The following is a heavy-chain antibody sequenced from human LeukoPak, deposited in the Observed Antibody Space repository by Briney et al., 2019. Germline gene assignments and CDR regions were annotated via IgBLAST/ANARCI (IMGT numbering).Heavy chain of an antibody. CDR1: GYSFTSYW. D-gene: IGHD6-13*01. J-gene: IGHJ6*02. CDR2: IYPGDSDT. Sequence: GESLKISCKGSGYSFTSYWIGWVRQMPGKGLEWMGIIYPGDSDTRYSPSFQGQVTISADKSISTAYLQWSSLKASDTAVYYCAASAGTAYYYYGMDVWGQGTTVTVSS. CDR3: AASAGTAYYYYGMDV. V-gene: IGHV5-51*01.